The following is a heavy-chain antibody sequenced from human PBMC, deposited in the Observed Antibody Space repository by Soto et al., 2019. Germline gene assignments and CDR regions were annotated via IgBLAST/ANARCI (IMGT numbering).Heavy chain of an antibody. J-gene: IGHJ4*02. V-gene: IGHV3-74*01. CDR1: GFTFSSYW. CDR3: ATGTGSYAQLDY. CDR2: IKGDGSTT. D-gene: IGHD3-16*01. Sequence: GGSLSLSCAASGFTFSSYWMHWVRQTPGKGLVWVSRIKGDGSTTYYADSVKGRFTISRDNSNNKVYLHMNSLRAEDTAVYNCATGTGSYAQLDYWGQGTVVTVSS.